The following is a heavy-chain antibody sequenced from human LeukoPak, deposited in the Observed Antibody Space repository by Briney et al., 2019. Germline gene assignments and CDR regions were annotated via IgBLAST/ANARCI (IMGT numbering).Heavy chain of an antibody. D-gene: IGHD3-22*01. CDR3: ASGITMIVVVIAVHFDY. CDR1: GGSISSSSYY. V-gene: IGHV4-39*07. J-gene: IGHJ4*02. Sequence: SETLSLTCTVSGGSISSSSYYWGWIRQPPGKGLEWIGSIYYSGSTYYNPSLKSRVTISVDTSKNQFSLKLSSVTAADTAVYYCASGITMIVVVIAVHFDYWGQGTLVTVSS. CDR2: IYYSGST.